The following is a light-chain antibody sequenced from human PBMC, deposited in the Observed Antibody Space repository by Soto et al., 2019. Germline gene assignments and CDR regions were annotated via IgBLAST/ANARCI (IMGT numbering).Light chain of an antibody. CDR3: SSYTSSSTLV. V-gene: IGLV2-14*01. Sequence: QSALTQPASVSGSPGQSITISCTGTRSDVGGYNYVSWYQQHPGKAPKLMIYEVSNRPSGVSNRFSGSKSGNTASLTISGLQAEDEADYYCSSYTSSSTLVFGGGTKVTV. CDR2: EVS. J-gene: IGLJ3*02. CDR1: RSDVGGYNY.